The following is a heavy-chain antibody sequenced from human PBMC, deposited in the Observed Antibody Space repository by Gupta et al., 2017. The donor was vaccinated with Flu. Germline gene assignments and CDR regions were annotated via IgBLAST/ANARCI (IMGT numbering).Heavy chain of an antibody. CDR1: GFTFSSTS. V-gene: IGHV3-21*01. Sequence: EVQLVESGGGLVKPGGSLRLSCAASGFTFSSTSMNWVSQAPGKGLEWVSSISSSSSYIYYADSVKGRFTISRDNAKNSLYLQMNSLRAEDTAVYYCARDYDSSAYYYYGMDVWGQGTTVTVSS. J-gene: IGHJ6*02. CDR3: ARDYDSSAYYYYGMDV. D-gene: IGHD3-22*01. CDR2: ISSSSSYI.